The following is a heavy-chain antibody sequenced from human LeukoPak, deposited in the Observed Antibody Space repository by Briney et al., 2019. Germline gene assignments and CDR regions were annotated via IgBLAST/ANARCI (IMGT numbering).Heavy chain of an antibody. CDR3: ARGIAVAYPFQH. D-gene: IGHD6-19*01. Sequence: SVKVSCKASGGTFSSYAISWVRPAPGQGLEWMGGIIPIFGTANYAQTFQGRVTITADESTSTAYMELSSLRSEDTDVYYCARGIAVAYPFQHWGQGTLVTVSS. J-gene: IGHJ1*01. CDR1: GGTFSSYA. V-gene: IGHV1-69*01. CDR2: IIPIFGTA.